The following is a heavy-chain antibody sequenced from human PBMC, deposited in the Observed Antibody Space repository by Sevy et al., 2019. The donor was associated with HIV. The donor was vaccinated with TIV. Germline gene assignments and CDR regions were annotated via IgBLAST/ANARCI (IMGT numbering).Heavy chain of an antibody. Sequence: SETLSLTCTVSGGSISSYYWSWIRQPPGKGLEWIGYIYYSGSTNYNPSLKSRVTISVDTSKNQFSLKLSSVTAADTAVYYCARVRMITFGGVIVPNWFDPWGQRTLVTVSS. V-gene: IGHV4-59*01. CDR3: ARVRMITFGGVIVPNWFDP. CDR1: GGSISSYY. CDR2: IYYSGST. D-gene: IGHD3-16*02. J-gene: IGHJ5*02.